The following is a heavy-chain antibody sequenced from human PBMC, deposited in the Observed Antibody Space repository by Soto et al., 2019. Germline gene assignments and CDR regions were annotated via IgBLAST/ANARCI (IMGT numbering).Heavy chain of an antibody. CDR1: GFSLSNARMG. J-gene: IGHJ3*02. D-gene: IGHD3-10*01. CDR3: ARRMVRGARGAFDI. Sequence: QVTLKESGPVLVNPTETLTLTCTVSGFSLSNARMGVSWIRQPPGKALEWLAHIFSNDEKSYSTSLKSRLTISKDTSKSQVVLTMTNMDPVDTATYYCARRMVRGARGAFDIWGQGTMVTVSS. V-gene: IGHV2-26*01. CDR2: IFSNDEK.